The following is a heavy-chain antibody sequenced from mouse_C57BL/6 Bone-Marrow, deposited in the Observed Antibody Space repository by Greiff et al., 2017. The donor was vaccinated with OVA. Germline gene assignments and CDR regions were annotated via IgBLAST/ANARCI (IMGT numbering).Heavy chain of an antibody. J-gene: IGHJ4*01. D-gene: IGHD2-12*01. CDR2: IDPSDSYT. Sequence: QVQLQQPGAELVKPGASVKLSFKASGYTFTSYWMQWVKQRPGQGLEWIGEIDPSDSYTNYNQKFKGKATLTVDTSSSTAYMQLSSLTSEDSAVYYCARGNYSQYYYAMDYWGQGTSVTVSS. CDR1: GYTFTSYW. CDR3: ARGNYSQYYYAMDY. V-gene: IGHV1-50*01.